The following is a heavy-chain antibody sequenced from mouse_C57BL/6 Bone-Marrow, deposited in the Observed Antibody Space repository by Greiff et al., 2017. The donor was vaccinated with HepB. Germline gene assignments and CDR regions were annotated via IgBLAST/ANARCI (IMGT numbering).Heavy chain of an antibody. J-gene: IGHJ2*01. Sequence: QVQLQQSGAELVRPGASVKLSCKASGYTFTDYYINWVKQRPGQGLEWIARIYPGSGNTYYNEKFKGKATLTAEKSSSTAHMQLSSLTSEDSAVYFCARDAQAHFDYWGQGTTLTVSS. V-gene: IGHV1-76*01. CDR2: IYPGSGNT. D-gene: IGHD3-2*02. CDR3: ARDAQAHFDY. CDR1: GYTFTDYY.